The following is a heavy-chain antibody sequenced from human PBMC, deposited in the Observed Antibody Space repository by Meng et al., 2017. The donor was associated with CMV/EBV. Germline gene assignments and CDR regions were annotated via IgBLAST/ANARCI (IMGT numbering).Heavy chain of an antibody. CDR2: ISYDGSNK. CDR1: GFTFSSYW. J-gene: IGHJ4*02. V-gene: IGHV3-30*03. CDR3: ARVAAAVKYYFDY. Sequence: GGSLRLSCAASGFTFSSYWMSWVRQAPGKGLEWVAVISYDGSNKYYADSVKGRFTISRDNSKNTLYLQMNSLRAEDTAVYYCARVAAAVKYYFDYWGQGTLVTVSS. D-gene: IGHD6-13*01.